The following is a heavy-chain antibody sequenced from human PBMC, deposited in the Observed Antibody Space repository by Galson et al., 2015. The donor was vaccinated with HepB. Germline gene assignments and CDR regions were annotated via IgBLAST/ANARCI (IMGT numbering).Heavy chain of an antibody. J-gene: IGHJ6*02. D-gene: IGHD6-19*01. V-gene: IGHV1-69*06. CDR3: ARDQRGSGWSLYYYYYGMDV. CDR1: GGTFSSYA. CDR2: IIPIFGTA. Sequence: SVKVSCKASGGTFSSYAISWVRQAPGQGLEWMGGIIPIFGTANYAQKFQGRVTITADKSTSTAYMELSSLRSEDTAVYYCARDQRGSGWSLYYYYYGMDVWGQGTTVTVSS.